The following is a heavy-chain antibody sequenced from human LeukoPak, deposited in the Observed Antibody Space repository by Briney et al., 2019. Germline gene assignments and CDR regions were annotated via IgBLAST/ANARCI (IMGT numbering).Heavy chain of an antibody. CDR1: GFSLNNYW. J-gene: IGHJ5*02. CDR3: ARDAHCTGTSCYSVLFDP. V-gene: IGHV3-74*01. D-gene: IGHD2-2*01. Sequence: GGSLRLSCVASGFSLNNYWMHWVRQVPGKGLVWVSRISTDGSNTAYADSVRGRFTISRDNAKNTLYLQMNSLRAEDTALYYCARDAHCTGTSCYSVLFDPWGQGTLVTVSS. CDR2: ISTDGSNT.